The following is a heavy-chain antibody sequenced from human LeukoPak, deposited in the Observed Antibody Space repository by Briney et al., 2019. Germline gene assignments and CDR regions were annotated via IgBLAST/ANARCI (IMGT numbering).Heavy chain of an antibody. CDR3: ANRASSGYYNWFDP. D-gene: IGHD3-22*01. CDR2: IYWDDDK. CDR1: GGSISSYYW. Sequence: TLSLTCTVSGGSISSYYWSWIRQPPGKALEWLALIYWDDDKRYSPSLKSRLTITKDTSKNQVVLTMTNMDPVDTATYYCANRASSGYYNWFDPWGQGTLVTVSS. J-gene: IGHJ5*02. V-gene: IGHV2-5*08.